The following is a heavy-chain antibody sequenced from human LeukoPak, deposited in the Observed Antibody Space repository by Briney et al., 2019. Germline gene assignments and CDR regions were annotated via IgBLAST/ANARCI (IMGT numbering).Heavy chain of an antibody. CDR1: GFTFSSYT. J-gene: IGHJ4*02. V-gene: IGHV3-21*01. D-gene: IGHD6-13*01. CDR2: ISSSSSYI. Sequence: GGSLRLSCAASGFTFSSYTMNWVRQAPGKGLEWVSSISSSSSYIYYADSVKGRFTISRDNAKNSLYLQMNSLRAEDTAVYYCARGRGIAASYFDYWGQGTLVTVSS. CDR3: ARGRGIAASYFDY.